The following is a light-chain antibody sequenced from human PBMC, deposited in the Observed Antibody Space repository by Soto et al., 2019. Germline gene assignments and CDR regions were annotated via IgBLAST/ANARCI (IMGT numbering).Light chain of an antibody. CDR2: GAS. Sequence: DIQMTQSPSSLSASVGDRVTITCRASQDISNYLAWNQQKPGKVPEILIYGASTLDSGVPSRFSGSGSGTDFTLTISSLQPEDVATYYCQKYNSAPLTFGPGTKVGIK. CDR1: QDISNY. J-gene: IGKJ3*01. CDR3: QKYNSAPLT. V-gene: IGKV1-27*01.